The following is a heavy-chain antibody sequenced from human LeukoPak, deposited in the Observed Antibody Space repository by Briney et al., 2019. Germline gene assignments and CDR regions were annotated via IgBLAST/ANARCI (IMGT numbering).Heavy chain of an antibody. CDR1: GGSISSYY. CDR3: ARDSGYDFGDAFDI. V-gene: IGHV4-59*12. CDR2: IYYSGST. D-gene: IGHD5-12*01. Sequence: PSETLSLTCTVSGGSISSYYWSWIRQPPGKGLEWIGYIYYSGSTYYNPSLKSRVTISVDTSKNQFSLKLSSVTAADTAVYYCARDSGYDFGDAFDIWGQGTMVTVSS. J-gene: IGHJ3*02.